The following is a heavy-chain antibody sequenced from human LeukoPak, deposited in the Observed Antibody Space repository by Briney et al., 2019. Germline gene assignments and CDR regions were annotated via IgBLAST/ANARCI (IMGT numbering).Heavy chain of an antibody. J-gene: IGHJ4*02. CDR3: VRDYYDSSAYLFDY. V-gene: IGHV3-74*01. CDR1: GFTFSSYW. D-gene: IGHD3-22*01. CDR2: IKSDGTST. Sequence: GGSLRLSCAASGFTFSSYWMHWVRQAPGKGLVWVSRIKSDGTSTRYADPVKGRFTISRDNAKNTLHLQMNSLRAEDTAVYYCVRDYYDSSAYLFDYWGQGTLVTVSS.